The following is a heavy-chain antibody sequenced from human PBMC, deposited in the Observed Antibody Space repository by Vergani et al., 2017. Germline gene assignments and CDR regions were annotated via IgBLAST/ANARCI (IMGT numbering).Heavy chain of an antibody. CDR3: ASGGDIVVVPAAKNWFDP. CDR1: GGTFSSYA. J-gene: IGHJ5*02. CDR2: IIPIFGTA. D-gene: IGHD2-2*01. V-gene: IGHV1-69*01. Sequence: QVQLVQSGAEVKKPGSSVKVSCKASGGTFSSYAISWVRQAPGQGLEWMGGIIPIFGTANYAQKFQGRVTITADESTSTAYMELSSLRSEDTAVYYCASGGDIVVVPAAKNWFDPWSQGTLVTVSS.